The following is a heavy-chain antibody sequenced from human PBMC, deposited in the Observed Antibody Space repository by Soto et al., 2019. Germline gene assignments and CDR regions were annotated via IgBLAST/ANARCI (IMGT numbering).Heavy chain of an antibody. J-gene: IGHJ4*02. D-gene: IGHD3-22*01. Sequence: QLQLQESGPGLVKPSETLSLTCTVSGGSISSSSYYWGWIRQPPGKGLEWIGSIYYSGSTYYNPXLQSRVTLSADXSXNXXSLKLSSVTAADTAVYYCARRGYYYDSSGYPSVWYWGQGTLVTVSS. CDR2: IYYSGST. V-gene: IGHV4-39*01. CDR1: GGSISSSSYY. CDR3: ARRGYYYDSSGYPSVWY.